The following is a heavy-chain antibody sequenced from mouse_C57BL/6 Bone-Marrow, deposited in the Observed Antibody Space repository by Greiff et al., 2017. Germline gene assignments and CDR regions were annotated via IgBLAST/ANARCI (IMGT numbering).Heavy chain of an antibody. CDR1: GYTFTSYW. CDR3: ARALRYCDV. D-gene: IGHD1-1*01. Sequence: QVQLQQPGAELAMPGASVKLSCKASGYTFTSYWMHWVKQRPGQGLEWIGELDPSDSYTNYNQKFKGKSTVTGDKSSSTAYMQLSSLASEDSAVYYCARALRYCDVWGKGTTVTVSS. J-gene: IGHJ1*03. CDR2: LDPSDSYT. V-gene: IGHV1-69*01.